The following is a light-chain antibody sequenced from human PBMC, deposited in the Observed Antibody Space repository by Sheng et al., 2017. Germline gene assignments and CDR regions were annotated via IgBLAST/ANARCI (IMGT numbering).Light chain of an antibody. Sequence: DIQMTQSPSTLSASVGDRVTIICRASQTISSWLAWYQQKPGKAPKLLIYKASTLYTGVPSRFSGSGSGTEFTLTISSLQPDDFATYYCQQYNTYRTFGQGTKVEIK. J-gene: IGKJ1*01. CDR3: QQYNTYRT. V-gene: IGKV1-5*03. CDR2: KAS. CDR1: QTISSW.